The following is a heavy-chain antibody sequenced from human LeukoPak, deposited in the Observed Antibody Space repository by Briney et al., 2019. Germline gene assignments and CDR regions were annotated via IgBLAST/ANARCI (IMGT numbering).Heavy chain of an antibody. Sequence: SETLSLTRIVSGGSISTYYWSWIRQPAGKGLEWIGRIYTRGSTNYNPSLKSRVTMSVDTSKNQFSLKLSSVTAADTAVYYCARDDRNNFLFDPWGQGTLVTVSS. CDR2: IYTRGST. D-gene: IGHD1-1*01. CDR1: GGSISTYY. CDR3: ARDDRNNFLFDP. J-gene: IGHJ5*02. V-gene: IGHV4-4*07.